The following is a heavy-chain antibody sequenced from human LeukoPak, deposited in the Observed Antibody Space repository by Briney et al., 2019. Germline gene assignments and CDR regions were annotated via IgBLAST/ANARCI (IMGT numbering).Heavy chain of an antibody. D-gene: IGHD5-18*01. CDR1: GFSFSVFW. J-gene: IGHJ4*02. Sequence: PGGSLRLSCAASGFSFSVFWMHWVRQAPGKGPVWVSRIKTDGSITNYADSVKGRFTISRDNAKNTLYLQMNSLRAEDTAVYYCARIWKWLPPRLVGPIDYWGQGTLVTVSS. CDR2: IKTDGSIT. CDR3: ARIWKWLPPRLVGPIDY. V-gene: IGHV3-74*01.